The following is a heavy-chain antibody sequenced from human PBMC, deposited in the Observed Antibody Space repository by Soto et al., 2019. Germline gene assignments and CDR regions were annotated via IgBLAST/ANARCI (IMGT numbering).Heavy chain of an antibody. CDR2: VIPSLGEP. J-gene: IGHJ4*02. V-gene: IGHV1-69*02. CDR3: AAVAGTSAYVGDLEF. CDR1: GGTLRTYT. D-gene: IGHD6-19*01. Sequence: QDLLVQSGTEVKKPGSSVRVSCKAPGGTLRTYTLNWVRQAPGQGPGWMGKVIPSLGEPDYAQKFQDRVKFNADTSTDPAYRQSTRLTLDDTAVYLWAAVAGTSAYVGDLEFWCQGTGVTVPS.